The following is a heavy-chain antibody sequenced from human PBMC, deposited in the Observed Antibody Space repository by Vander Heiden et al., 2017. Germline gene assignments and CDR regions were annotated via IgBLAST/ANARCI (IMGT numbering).Heavy chain of an antibody. CDR1: GGSISGYY. D-gene: IGHD3-10*01. V-gene: IGHV4-4*07. CDR3: ARGDPGYGLAGYYWFDP. Sequence: QVQLQESGPGLVKPSETLSLTCTVAGGSISGYYWSWIREPAGKGLEWIGRIYSGSTKYNPALKTRVTMSVDSSKNQFSLKLSSVTAADTAVYYCARGDPGYGLAGYYWFDPWGQGTLVTVSS. CDR2: IYSGST. J-gene: IGHJ5*02.